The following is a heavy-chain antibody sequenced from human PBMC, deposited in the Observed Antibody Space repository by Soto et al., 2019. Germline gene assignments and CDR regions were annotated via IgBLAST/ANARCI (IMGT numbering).Heavy chain of an antibody. CDR2: IFHSGTT. D-gene: IGHD2-21*01. CDR1: GYSINSGYY. V-gene: IGHV4-38-2*02. J-gene: IGHJ6*02. CDR3: ARDTTYMVVPYYYYYGMDV. Sequence: KTSETLSLTCAVSGYSINSGYYWGWIRQPPGKGLEWIGSIFHSGTTYYNPSLKSRVTISVDTSKNQCSLTLDSVTAADTAVYYCARDTTYMVVPYYYYYGMDVWGQGTTVTVSS.